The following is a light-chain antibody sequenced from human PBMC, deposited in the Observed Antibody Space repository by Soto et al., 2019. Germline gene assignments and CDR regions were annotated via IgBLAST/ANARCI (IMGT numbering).Light chain of an antibody. CDR1: QGIDYF. J-gene: IGKJ5*01. CDR2: RAS. V-gene: IGKV1-27*01. Sequence: DIQMTQSPSSLSASVGDRVTITCRASQGIDYFLAWYQQKPGKVPKLLIYRASTLQSGVPSRFSGSGSGTEFTLTISGLLPEDFATYHCQQLNTLPFTFGQGTRLEIK. CDR3: QQLNTLPFT.